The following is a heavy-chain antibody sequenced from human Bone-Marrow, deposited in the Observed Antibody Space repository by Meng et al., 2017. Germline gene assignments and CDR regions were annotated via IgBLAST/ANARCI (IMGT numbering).Heavy chain of an antibody. CDR2: IFYTGSA. CDR1: ERSIISSKYY. Sequence: QAQCPALAPGLVTPSQPVSLTCTVSERSIISSKYYWSWVRPDPGHVLEWIGSIFYTGSAYYNPSLTSRIYISIYTSKNQFSLKLNSLTAADTAVYYCARDRHYDVSTGYGWFDPWGQGTLVTVSS. D-gene: IGHD3-9*01. CDR3: ARDRHYDVSTGYGWFDP. J-gene: IGHJ5*02. V-gene: IGHV4-31*03.